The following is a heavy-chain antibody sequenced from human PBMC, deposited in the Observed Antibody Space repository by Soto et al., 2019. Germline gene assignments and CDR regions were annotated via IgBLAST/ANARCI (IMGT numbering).Heavy chain of an antibody. CDR2: IYYSGST. J-gene: IGHJ4*02. D-gene: IGHD6-19*01. Sequence: QVQLQESGPGLVKPSETLSLICTVSGGSISSYYWSWIRQPPGKRLEWIGYIYYSGSTNYNPSLKSRVTISVDTSNNQFSLKLSSVTAADTAVYYCARVRAGYSCGWSLDYWGQGTLVTVSS. V-gene: IGHV4-59*01. CDR3: ARVRAGYSCGWSLDY. CDR1: GGSISSYY.